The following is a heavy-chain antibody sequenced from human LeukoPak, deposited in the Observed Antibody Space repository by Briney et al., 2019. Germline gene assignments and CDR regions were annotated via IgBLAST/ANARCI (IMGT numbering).Heavy chain of an antibody. CDR3: AKDRYYYDSSGSIYFDY. D-gene: IGHD3-22*01. V-gene: IGHV3-30*18. CDR2: ISYDGSNK. Sequence: GRSLRLSCAASGFTFSSYGMHWVRQAPGKGLEWVAVISYDGSNKYYADSVKGRFTISRDNSKNTLYLQMNSPRAEDTAVYYCAKDRYYYDSSGSIYFDYWGQGTLVTVSS. J-gene: IGHJ4*02. CDR1: GFTFSSYG.